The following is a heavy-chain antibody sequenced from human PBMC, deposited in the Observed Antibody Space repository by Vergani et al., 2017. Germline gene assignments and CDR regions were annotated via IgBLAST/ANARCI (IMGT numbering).Heavy chain of an antibody. V-gene: IGHV3-23*01. D-gene: IGHD5-12*01. CDR3: AKANPRNSGYDYLFYYHAMDV. Sequence: EVQLLESGGDLVQPGGSLRLSCAASGFTFNNYAMNWVRQAPGKGLEWVSGISGSGGSTYSAGSVKGRFTISRDSSKNTLYLQMNSLSAGDTAVYYCAKANPRNSGYDYLFYYHAMDVWGQGTTVTVSS. CDR2: ISGSGGST. CDR1: GFTFNNYA. J-gene: IGHJ6*02.